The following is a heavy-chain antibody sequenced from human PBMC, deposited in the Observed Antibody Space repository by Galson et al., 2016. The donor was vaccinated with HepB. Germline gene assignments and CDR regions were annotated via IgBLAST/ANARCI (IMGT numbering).Heavy chain of an antibody. V-gene: IGHV3-23*01. D-gene: IGHD5-24*01. CDR3: VKGASMGWLQLQASYFDY. J-gene: IGHJ4*02. CDR2: ISGNGDSI. Sequence: SLRLSCAASGFTFSSYAMSWVRQAPGKGLEWVSAISGNGDSIYYADSVRGRFTISRDNSKNTLYLQMNSLRAEDTAVYYCVKGASMGWLQLQASYFDYWGQGTLVTVSS. CDR1: GFTFSSYA.